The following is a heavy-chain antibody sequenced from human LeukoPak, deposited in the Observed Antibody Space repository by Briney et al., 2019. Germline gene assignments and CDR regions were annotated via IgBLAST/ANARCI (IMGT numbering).Heavy chain of an antibody. CDR3: AKAFHRYYYDSSIDY. D-gene: IGHD3-22*01. CDR1: GFTFDDYA. V-gene: IGHV3-23*01. CDR2: ISGSGGST. J-gene: IGHJ4*02. Sequence: GGSLRLSCAASGFTFDDYAMHWVRQAPGKGLEWVSAISGSGGSTYYADSVKGRFTISRDNSKNTLYLQMNSLRAEDTAVYYCAKAFHRYYYDSSIDYWGQGTLVTVSS.